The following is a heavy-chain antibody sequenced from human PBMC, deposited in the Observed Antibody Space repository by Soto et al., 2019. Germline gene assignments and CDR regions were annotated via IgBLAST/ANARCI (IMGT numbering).Heavy chain of an antibody. J-gene: IGHJ6*02. D-gene: IGHD3-9*01. Sequence: QVQLVESGGGVVQPGRSLRLSCAASGFTFSSYGMHWVRQAPGKGLEWVAVIWYDGSSKYYADSVKGRFTISRDNSKNTLYLQMNSLRAEDTAVYYCARGMVNYDILTGFYYYYGMDVWGQGTTVTVSS. CDR3: ARGMVNYDILTGFYYYYGMDV. CDR1: GFTFSSYG. V-gene: IGHV3-33*01. CDR2: IWYDGSSK.